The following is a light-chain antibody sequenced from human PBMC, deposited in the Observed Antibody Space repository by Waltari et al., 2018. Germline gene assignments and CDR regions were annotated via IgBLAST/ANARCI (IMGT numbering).Light chain of an antibody. CDR2: DAS. V-gene: IGKV3-20*01. CDR1: QSFGRY. Sequence: EIVLTQSPGTLSLSSGERAPLACRASQSFGRYLAWYQQKPGQAPRLLIYDASTRATGIPDRFSGSGSGTDFSLTISRLESEDFAVYYCQKYVNLPATFGQGTKVEIK. J-gene: IGKJ1*01. CDR3: QKYVNLPAT.